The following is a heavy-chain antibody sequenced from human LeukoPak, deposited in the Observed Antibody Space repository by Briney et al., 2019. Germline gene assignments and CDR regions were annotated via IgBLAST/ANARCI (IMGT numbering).Heavy chain of an antibody. CDR2: ISAYNGNT. V-gene: IGHV1-18*01. J-gene: IGHJ4*02. CDR3: ARDQWQQPYFDY. CDR1: GYTFTSYG. Sequence: AASVKVSCKASGYTFTSYGIIWVRQAPGQGLEWMGWISAYNGNTNYAQKLQGRVAMTTDTSTSTAYMELRSLRSDDTAVYYCARDQWQQPYFDYWGQGTLVTVSS. D-gene: IGHD6-13*01.